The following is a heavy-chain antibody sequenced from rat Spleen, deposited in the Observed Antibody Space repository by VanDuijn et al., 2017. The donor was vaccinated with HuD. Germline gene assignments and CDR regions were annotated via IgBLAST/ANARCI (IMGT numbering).Heavy chain of an antibody. CDR2: LHYEGSST. CDR3: ARRHYGYTDYFDY. V-gene: IGHV5-22*01. Sequence: EVQLVESGGGLVQPGRSLKLSCSASGFTLTNYDMAWVRQAPKKCLEWVASLHYEGSSTYYGDSVKGRFTISRDNAKITLYLQMNSLRSEDTATYYCARRHYGYTDYFDYWGQGVMVTVSS. J-gene: IGHJ2*01. D-gene: IGHD1-9*01. CDR1: GFTLTNYD.